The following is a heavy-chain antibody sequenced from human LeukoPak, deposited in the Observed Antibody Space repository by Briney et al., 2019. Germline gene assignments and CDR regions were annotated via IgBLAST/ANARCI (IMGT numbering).Heavy chain of an antibody. D-gene: IGHD5-18*01. CDR2: IKQDGSVK. J-gene: IGHJ4*02. CDR1: GITFSSSW. Sequence: GGSLRLSCAASGITFSSSWMSWVRQAPGKGLEWVANIKQDGSVKFYADSMKGRFTISRDNAKNSLYLQMNSLRAEDTAVYYCAKDLSDPVTVIESWGQGTLVTVSS. CDR3: AKDLSDPVTVIES. V-gene: IGHV3-7*03.